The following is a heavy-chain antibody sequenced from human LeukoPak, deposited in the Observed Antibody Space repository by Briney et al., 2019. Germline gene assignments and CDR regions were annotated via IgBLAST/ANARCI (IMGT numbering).Heavy chain of an antibody. V-gene: IGHV4-39*01. CDR1: GVSISSMSYY. CDR3: ASRYYSYYYMDV. CDR2: NYYSGST. Sequence: KPSETLSLTCNVSGVSISSMSYYWGWIRQPPGKGLEWIGSNYYSGSTDYNPSLKSRVTISVDTSKNQFSLKLTSVTAADTAVYYCASRYYSYYYMDVWGKGTTVIVSS. J-gene: IGHJ6*03.